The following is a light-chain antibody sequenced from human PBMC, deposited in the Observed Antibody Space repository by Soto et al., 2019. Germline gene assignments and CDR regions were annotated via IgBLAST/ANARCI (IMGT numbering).Light chain of an antibody. Sequence: EIVMTLSPVTLSVSPGERATLSCRASQSVTNSYLAWYQQKPGQAPRLLIFGASTRAAGIPARFSGSGSGTEFTLTISSLQSEDFAVYYCQQYSNLPLTFGGGTKVDIK. CDR2: GAS. J-gene: IGKJ4*01. CDR1: QSVTNSY. CDR3: QQYSNLPLT. V-gene: IGKV3-15*01.